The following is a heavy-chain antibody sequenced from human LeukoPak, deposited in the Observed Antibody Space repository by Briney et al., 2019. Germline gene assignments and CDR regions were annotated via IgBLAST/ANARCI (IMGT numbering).Heavy chain of an antibody. D-gene: IGHD6-13*01. V-gene: IGHV4-34*01. CDR2: INHSGST. CDR3: AVRYSSSYFDY. CDR1: GGSFSGYY. Sequence: SETLSLTCAVYGGSFSGYYWSWIRRPPGEGLEWIGEINHSGSTNYNPSLKSRVTISVDTSKNQFSLKLSSVTAADTAVYYCAVRYSSSYFDYWGQGTLVTVSS. J-gene: IGHJ4*02.